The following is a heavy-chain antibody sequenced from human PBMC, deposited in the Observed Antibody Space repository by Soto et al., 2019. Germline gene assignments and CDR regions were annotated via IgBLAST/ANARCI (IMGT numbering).Heavy chain of an antibody. CDR3: AKDLGGYADYYYGMDV. CDR2: ISWDGGST. V-gene: IGHV3-43*01. CDR1: GFTFDDYT. J-gene: IGHJ6*02. D-gene: IGHD5-12*01. Sequence: LRLSCAASGFTFDDYTMHWVRQAPGKGLEWVSLISWDGGSTYYADSAKGRFTISRDNSKNSLYLQMNSLRTEDTALYYCAKDLGGYADYYYGMDVWGQGTTVTVSS.